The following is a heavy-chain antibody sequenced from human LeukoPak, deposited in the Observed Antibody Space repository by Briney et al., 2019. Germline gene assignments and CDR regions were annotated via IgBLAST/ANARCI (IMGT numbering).Heavy chain of an antibody. D-gene: IGHD2-2*01. V-gene: IGHV4-61*01. CDR2: IYYSGST. CDR3: ARVDCSSTSCYDYYYYGMDV. CDR1: GGSVSSGSYY. Sequence: PSKTLSLTCTVSGGSVSSGSYYWSWIRQPPGKGLEWIGYIYYSGSTNYNPSLKSRVTISVDTSKNQFSLKLSSVTAADTAVYYCARVDCSSTSCYDYYYYGMDVWGKGTTVTVSS. J-gene: IGHJ6*04.